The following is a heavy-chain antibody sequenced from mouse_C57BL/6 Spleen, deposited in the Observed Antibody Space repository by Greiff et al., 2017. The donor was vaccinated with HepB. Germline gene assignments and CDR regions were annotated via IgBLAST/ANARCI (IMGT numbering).Heavy chain of an antibody. CDR3: TRGGGSSYVWYFDV. CDR1: GYTFTSYW. CDR2: IYPGNSDT. D-gene: IGHD1-1*01. J-gene: IGHJ1*03. Sequence: EVQLQQSGTVLARPGASVKMSCKTSGYTFTSYWMHWVKQRPGQGLEWIGAIYPGNSDTSYNQKFKGKAKLTAVTSASTAYMELSSLTNEDSAVYYCTRGGGSSYVWYFDVWGTGTTVTVSS. V-gene: IGHV1-5*01.